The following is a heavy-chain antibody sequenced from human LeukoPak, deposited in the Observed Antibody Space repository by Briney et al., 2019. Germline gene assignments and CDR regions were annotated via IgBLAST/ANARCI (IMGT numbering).Heavy chain of an antibody. Sequence: GGSLRLSCAASGFTVSSNYMGGVRQAPGKGLDWVSVIYSGGSAYYAESVKGRFTISRDSSKNTLHLQMNSLTAEDTAVYYCARGSSLAAVARGFDYWGQGTLVTVSS. CDR1: GFTVSSNY. CDR3: ARGSSLAAVARGFDY. D-gene: IGHD6-19*01. J-gene: IGHJ4*02. V-gene: IGHV3-66*02. CDR2: IYSGGSA.